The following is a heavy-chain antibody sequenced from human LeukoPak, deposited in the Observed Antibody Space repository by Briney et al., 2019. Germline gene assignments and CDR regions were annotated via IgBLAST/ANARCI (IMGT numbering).Heavy chain of an antibody. CDR2: IFYSGST. J-gene: IGHJ3*02. V-gene: IGHV4-59*01. CDR1: GGSIISYH. CDR3: ARDTPWGGPNLPDAFDI. Sequence: SETLSLTCTVSGGSIISYHWSWIRQPPGKGLEWIGHIFYSGSTNYNPSLKSRVTISVDTSNNQFPLKLSSVTAADTAVYYCARDTPWGGPNLPDAFDIWGQGTMVTVSS. D-gene: IGHD2-15*01.